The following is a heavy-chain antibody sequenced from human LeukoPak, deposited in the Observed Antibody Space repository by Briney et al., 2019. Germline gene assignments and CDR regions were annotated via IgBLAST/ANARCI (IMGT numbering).Heavy chain of an antibody. CDR2: IYGSGYT. CDR1: GGSISGWY. D-gene: IGHD3-10*01. Sequence: SETLSLTCTVSGGSISGWYWSWIRQPPGKGLEWIGYIYGSGYTNYNPSLKSRVTMSIDTSKNHFSLKLTSVTAADTAVYYCARDSHYYGSGSSNWFDPWGQGTLVTVSS. CDR3: ARDSHYYGSGSSNWFDP. J-gene: IGHJ5*02. V-gene: IGHV4-59*01.